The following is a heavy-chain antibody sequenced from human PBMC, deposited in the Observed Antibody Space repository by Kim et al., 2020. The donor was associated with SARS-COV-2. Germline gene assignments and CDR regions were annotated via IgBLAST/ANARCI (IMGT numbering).Heavy chain of an antibody. CDR3: ARDMGRHLATPLAYFGIDG. Sequence: GGSLRLSCTASGFIFGTYAMHWVRQVPGQGLEWVSLISCDSSGTYYSDSVEGRFTVSRDNDKNSLYLQMNNLKPEDTALYYCARDMGRHLATPLAYFGIDGWGQGTNVTVSS. V-gene: IGHV3-43D*03. CDR1: GFIFGTYA. J-gene: IGHJ6*02. CDR2: ISCDSSGT.